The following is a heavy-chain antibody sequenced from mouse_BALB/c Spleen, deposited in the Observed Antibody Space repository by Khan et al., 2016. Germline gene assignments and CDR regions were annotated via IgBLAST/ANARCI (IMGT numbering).Heavy chain of an antibody. CDR2: IDPYDGGT. CDR3: ANDYAMDY. V-gene: IGHV1S135*01. D-gene: IGHD2-3*01. Sequence: VQLQQSGPELEKPGASVKISCKASGYSFTGYNMNWVKQSNGKSLEWIGNIDPYDGGTSYNQKFKGKATLTVDKSSSTAYMQLKSLTSEDSAVYYCANDYAMDYWGQGTAVTVSS. CDR1: GYSFTGYN. J-gene: IGHJ4*01.